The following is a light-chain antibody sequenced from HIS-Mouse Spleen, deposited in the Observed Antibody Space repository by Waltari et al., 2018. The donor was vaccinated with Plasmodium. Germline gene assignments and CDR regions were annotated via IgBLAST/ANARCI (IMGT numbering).Light chain of an antibody. CDR1: ALPTKH. CDR2: EDS. CDR3: YSTDSSGNHRV. V-gene: IGLV3-10*01. J-gene: IGLJ3*02. Sequence: SYELTQPPSVSVSPGQTARHPCSGDALPTKHAYWYQQKSGPAPVLVIYEDSKRPSGIPERFSGSSSGTMATLTISGAQVEDEADYYCYSTDSSGNHRVFGGGTKLTVL.